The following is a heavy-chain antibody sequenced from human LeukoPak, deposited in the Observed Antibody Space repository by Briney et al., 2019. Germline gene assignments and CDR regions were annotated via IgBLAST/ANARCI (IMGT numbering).Heavy chain of an antibody. Sequence: GASVKVSCKASGYTFTSYGISWVRQAPGQGLEWMGWISAYNGNTNYAQKLRGRVTMTTDTSTSTAYMELRSLRSDDTAVYYCARGGYCSGGSCYRDTYYYYYYMDVWGKGTTVTVSS. CDR1: GYTFTSYG. D-gene: IGHD2-15*01. CDR3: ARGGYCSGGSCYRDTYYYYYYMDV. J-gene: IGHJ6*03. CDR2: ISAYNGNT. V-gene: IGHV1-18*01.